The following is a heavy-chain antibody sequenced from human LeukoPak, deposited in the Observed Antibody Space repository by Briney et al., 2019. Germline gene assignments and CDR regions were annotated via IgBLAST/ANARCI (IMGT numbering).Heavy chain of an antibody. J-gene: IGHJ4*02. CDR2: IGTAGDT. CDR1: GFTFSSYD. V-gene: IGHV3-13*01. Sequence: GGSLRLSCAASGFTFSSYDMHWVRQATGKGLEWVSAIGTAGDTYYPGSVKGRFTISRENAKNSLYLQMNSLRAGDTAVYYCARGRITYYDILTGPDDYWGQGTLVTVSS. D-gene: IGHD3-9*01. CDR3: ARGRITYYDILTGPDDY.